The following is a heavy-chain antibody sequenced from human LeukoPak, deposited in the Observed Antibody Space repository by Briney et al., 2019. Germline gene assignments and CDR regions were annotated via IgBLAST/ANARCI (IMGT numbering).Heavy chain of an antibody. V-gene: IGHV1-18*01. CDR1: GYTFTSYG. J-gene: IGHJ6*02. D-gene: IGHD2-15*01. CDR3: ARDGQYCSGGSCYPAGFYYYYGMDV. CDR2: ISAYHGNT. Sequence: GASVKVSCKASGYTFTSYGISWVRQAPGQGLEWMGWISAYHGNTNYAQKLQGRVTMTSDTSTSTAYMELRSLRSDDTAVYYCARDGQYCSGGSCYPAGFYYYYGMDVWGQGTTVTVSS.